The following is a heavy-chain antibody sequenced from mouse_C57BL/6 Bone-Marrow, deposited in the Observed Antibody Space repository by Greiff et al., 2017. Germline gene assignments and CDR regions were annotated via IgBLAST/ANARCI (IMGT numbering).Heavy chain of an antibody. Sequence: EVQLQQSGAELVRPGASVKLSCTASGFNIKDDYMHWVKQRPEQGLEWIGWIDPENGDTEYASKFQGKATITANTSSNTAYLQLSSLTSDDTAVYDCTTYGYYPWFAYWGQGTLVTVSA. CDR2: IDPENGDT. J-gene: IGHJ3*01. CDR3: TTYGYYPWFAY. D-gene: IGHD2-3*01. V-gene: IGHV14-4*01. CDR1: GFNIKDDY.